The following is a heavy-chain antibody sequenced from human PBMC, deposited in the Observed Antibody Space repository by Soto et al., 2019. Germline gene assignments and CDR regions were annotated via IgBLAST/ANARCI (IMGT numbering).Heavy chain of an antibody. D-gene: IGHD6-13*01. CDR1: GGSISSYY. CDR2: IYYSGST. J-gene: IGHJ6*03. CDR3: ARADGYSSSWYYYYYYMDV. Sequence: QVPLQESGPGLVKPSETLSLTCTVSGGSISSYYWSWIRQPPGKGLEWIGYIYYSGSTNYNPSLKSRVTISVDTSKNQFSLKLSSVTAADTAVYYCARADGYSSSWYYYYYYMDVWGKGTTVTVSS. V-gene: IGHV4-59*08.